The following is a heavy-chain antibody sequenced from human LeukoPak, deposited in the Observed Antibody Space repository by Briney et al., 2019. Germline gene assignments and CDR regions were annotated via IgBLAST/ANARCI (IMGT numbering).Heavy chain of an antibody. CDR1: GFTFSSYA. Sequence: GGSLRLSCAASGFTFSSYAMHWVRQAPGKGLEWVAVISYDGSNKYYADSVKGRFTISRDNSKNTLYLQMNSLRAEDTAVYYCARSMVRGKYYFDYWGQGTLVTVSS. V-gene: IGHV3-30-3*01. CDR2: ISYDGSNK. J-gene: IGHJ4*02. CDR3: ARSMVRGKYYFDY. D-gene: IGHD3-10*01.